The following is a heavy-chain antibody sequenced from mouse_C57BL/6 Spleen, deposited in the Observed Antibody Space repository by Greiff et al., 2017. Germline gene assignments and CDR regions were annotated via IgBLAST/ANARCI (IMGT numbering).Heavy chain of an antibody. Sequence: VQLQESGAELVRPGSSVKLSCKASGYTFTSYWMDWVKQRPGQGLEWIGNIYPSDSETHYNQKFKDKATLTVDKSSSTAYMQLSSLTSEDSAVYYCARSDYDVGAMDYWGQGTSVTVSS. CDR1: GYTFTSYW. CDR2: IYPSDSET. CDR3: ARSDYDVGAMDY. J-gene: IGHJ4*01. D-gene: IGHD2-4*01. V-gene: IGHV1-61*01.